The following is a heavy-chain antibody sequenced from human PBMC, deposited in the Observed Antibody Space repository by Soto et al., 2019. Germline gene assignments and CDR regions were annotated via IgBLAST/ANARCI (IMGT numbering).Heavy chain of an antibody. D-gene: IGHD5-12*01. V-gene: IGHV1-69*13. Sequence: SVKVSCKASGGTFSSYAISWVRQAPGQGLEWMGGIIPIFGTANYAQKFQGRVTITADESTSTAYMELSSLRSEDTAVYYCAKARDRWLLTDFDYWGQGTLVTVSS. J-gene: IGHJ4*02. CDR3: AKARDRWLLTDFDY. CDR1: GGTFSSYA. CDR2: IIPIFGTA.